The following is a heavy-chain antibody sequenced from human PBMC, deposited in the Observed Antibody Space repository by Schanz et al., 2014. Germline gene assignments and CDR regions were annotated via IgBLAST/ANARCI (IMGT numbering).Heavy chain of an antibody. CDR3: AKDAPYPFDL. Sequence: EVQLVESGGGLVQPGGSLRLSCTASGFTFSDYWMSWVRQAPGKGPEWVANIKHDGSVKDYVDSVEGRFTMSRDNAKNSVFLQMNSLRAEDTAIYYCAKDAPYPFDLWGRGTLNTVSS. CDR1: GFTFSDYW. J-gene: IGHJ2*01. V-gene: IGHV3-7*05. CDR2: IKHDGSVK.